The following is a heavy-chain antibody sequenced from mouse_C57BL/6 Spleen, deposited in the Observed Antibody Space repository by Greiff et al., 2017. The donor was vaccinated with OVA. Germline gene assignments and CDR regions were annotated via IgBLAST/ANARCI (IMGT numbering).Heavy chain of an antibody. V-gene: IGHV5-17*01. Sequence: EVMLVESGGGLVKPGGSLKLSCAASGFTFSDYGMHWVRQAPEKGLEWVAYISSGSSTIYYADTVTGRFTISRDNAKNTLFLQMTSLRSEDTAMYYCARPGSSYDWYFDVWGTGTTVTVSS. CDR2: ISSGSSTI. D-gene: IGHD1-1*01. CDR3: ARPGSSYDWYFDV. J-gene: IGHJ1*03. CDR1: GFTFSDYG.